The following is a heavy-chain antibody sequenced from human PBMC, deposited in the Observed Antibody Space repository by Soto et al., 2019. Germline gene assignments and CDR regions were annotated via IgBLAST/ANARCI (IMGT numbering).Heavy chain of an antibody. CDR1: GYTFSSNH. CDR2: ISAYNGNT. J-gene: IGHJ4*02. V-gene: IGHV1-18*01. Sequence: QLQLVQSGAEVKKPGASVKVSCKASGYTFSSNHITWVRQAPGQGLEWMGWISAYNGNTNYAQNLQGRVTMTTDPSTSTASMELRSRRSADTAVYYCARDLPPVDYWGQGTLVTVSS. CDR3: ARDLPPVDY.